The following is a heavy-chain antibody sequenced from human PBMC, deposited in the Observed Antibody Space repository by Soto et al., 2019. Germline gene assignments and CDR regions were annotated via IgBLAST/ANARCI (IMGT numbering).Heavy chain of an antibody. CDR1: GYSISSGYY. CDR3: AREGDYRTWFEP. J-gene: IGHJ5*02. CDR2: IYHGGST. V-gene: IGHV4-38-2*02. D-gene: IGHD4-17*01. Sequence: PSETLSLTCAVSGYSISSGYYWGWLRQPPGKGLEWIGSIYHGGSTYYNPSLNSRVEISLDGSQNQFSLNLRSVTAADTAVYYCAREGDYRTWFEPWGPGTLVTVSS.